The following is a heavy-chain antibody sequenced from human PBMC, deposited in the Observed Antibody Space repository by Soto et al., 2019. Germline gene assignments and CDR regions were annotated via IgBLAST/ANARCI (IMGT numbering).Heavy chain of an antibody. CDR2: IYYSGST. V-gene: IGHV4-59*01. Sequence: SETLSLTCTVSGGSISSYYWSWIRQPPGKGLEWIGCIYYSGSTNYNPSLKSRVTISVDTSKNQFSLKLSSVTAADTAVYYCARESRGDYYYYGMDVWGQGTTVTVSS. CDR1: GGSISSYY. CDR3: ARESRGDYYYYGMDV. J-gene: IGHJ6*02.